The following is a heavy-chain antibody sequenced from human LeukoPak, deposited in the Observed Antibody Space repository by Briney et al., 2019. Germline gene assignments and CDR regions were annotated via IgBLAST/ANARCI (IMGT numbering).Heavy chain of an antibody. CDR2: ITHVGDS. CDR1: GFTFSDYY. V-gene: IGHV4-34*01. Sequence: GSLRLSCTVSGFTFSDYYMSWVRQPPGKGLEWIGEITHVGDSNYKPSLKSRVTISLDTSKSQFSLKLHSLTAADTAVYYCARGNRRLAYYGSGSRLPFDYWGQGTLVTVSS. J-gene: IGHJ4*02. D-gene: IGHD3-10*01. CDR3: ARGNRRLAYYGSGSRLPFDY.